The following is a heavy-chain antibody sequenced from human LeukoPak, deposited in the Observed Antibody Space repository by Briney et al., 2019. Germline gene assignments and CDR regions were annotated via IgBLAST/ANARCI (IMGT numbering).Heavy chain of an antibody. Sequence: PGRSLRLSCAASGFTFSSYVMHWVRQAPGKGLEWVSYISSSSSTIYYADSVKGRFTISRDNAKNSLYLQMNSLRAEDTAVYCCASLYSSSWYDPYFQHWGQGTLVTVSS. CDR2: ISSSSSTI. V-gene: IGHV3-48*01. J-gene: IGHJ1*01. CDR1: GFTFSSYV. D-gene: IGHD6-13*01. CDR3: ASLYSSSWYDPYFQH.